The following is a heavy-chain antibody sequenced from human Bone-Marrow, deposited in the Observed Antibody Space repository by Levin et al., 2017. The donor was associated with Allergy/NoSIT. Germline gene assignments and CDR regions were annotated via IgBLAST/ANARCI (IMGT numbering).Heavy chain of an antibody. V-gene: IGHV4-30-4*01. D-gene: IGHD3-3*01. J-gene: IGHJ4*02. Sequence: PSETLSLTCFVSGDSISGGDYYWTWIRQSPGKGLEYIGYIYHTGSTHYNPSLQSRITKSIDTSKNQFSLKLKSVTAADTAVYVCASGLSLETTSPNTYYFDSWGQGIPVTVSS. CDR2: IYHTGST. CDR1: GDSISGGDYY. CDR3: ASGLSLETTSPNTYYFDS.